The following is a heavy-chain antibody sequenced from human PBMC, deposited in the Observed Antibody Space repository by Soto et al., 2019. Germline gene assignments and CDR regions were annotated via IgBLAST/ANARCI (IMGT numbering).Heavy chain of an antibody. V-gene: IGHV2-5*02. CDR1: GFSLSTSGVG. CDR3: AHSYVDILTGSYYSYFDY. D-gene: IGHD3-9*01. J-gene: IGHJ4*02. Sequence: QITLKESGPTLVKPTQTLTLTCTFSGFSLSTSGVGMGWIRQPPGTALEWLALIYWDDDKRYSPALKSRLTITKDTSKNQVVLTMTNMDPVDTATYYCAHSYVDILTGSYYSYFDYWGQGTLVTVSS. CDR2: IYWDDDK.